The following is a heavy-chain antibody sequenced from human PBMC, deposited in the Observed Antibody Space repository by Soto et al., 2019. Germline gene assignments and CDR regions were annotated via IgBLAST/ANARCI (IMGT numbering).Heavy chain of an antibody. CDR1: GYAFTTYG. CDR2: ICAHNGNT. J-gene: IGHJ4*02. CDR3: ARGRDGDY. D-gene: IGHD6-6*01. Sequence: QVHLVQSGAEVKKPGASVKVSCKGSGYAFTTYGITWVRQAPGQGLEWMGWICAHNGNTNYAQKLQGRVTVTRDTSTSTAYMELRGLRSDDTAVYYCARGRDGDYWGQGALVTVSS. V-gene: IGHV1-18*01.